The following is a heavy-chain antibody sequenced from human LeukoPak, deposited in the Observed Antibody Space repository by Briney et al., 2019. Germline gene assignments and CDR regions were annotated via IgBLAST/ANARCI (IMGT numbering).Heavy chain of an antibody. Sequence: GGPLILSCAASGFTFSSYAMSWVRQAPGKGLEWVSAISGSGGSTYYADSVKGRFTISRDNSKNTLYLQMNSLRAEDTAVYYCAKGGSGYSYYFDYWGQGTLVTVSS. CDR2: ISGSGGST. D-gene: IGHD3-22*01. V-gene: IGHV3-23*01. J-gene: IGHJ4*02. CDR1: GFTFSSYA. CDR3: AKGGSGYSYYFDY.